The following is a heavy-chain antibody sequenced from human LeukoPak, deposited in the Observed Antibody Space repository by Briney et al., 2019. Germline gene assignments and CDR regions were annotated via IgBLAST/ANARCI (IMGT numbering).Heavy chain of an antibody. V-gene: IGHV3-21*01. CDR1: GFTFSSYS. CDR2: ISSSSSYI. CDR3: ARAEVPGYYMDV. D-gene: IGHD2-2*01. Sequence: GGSLRLSCAASGFTFSSYSMNWVRQAPGKGLEWVSSISSSSSYIYYADSVKGRFTISRDNAKNSLYLQMNGLRAEDTAVYYCARAEVPGYYMDVWGKGTTVTVSS. J-gene: IGHJ6*03.